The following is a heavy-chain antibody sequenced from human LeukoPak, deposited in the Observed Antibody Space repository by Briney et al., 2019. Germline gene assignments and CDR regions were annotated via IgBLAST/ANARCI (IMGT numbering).Heavy chain of an antibody. D-gene: IGHD3-16*01. J-gene: IGHJ4*02. V-gene: IGHV3-30*02. Sequence: PGGSLRLSCAASGFTFSSYGMHWVRQAPGKGLEWVAFIRYDGSNKYYADSVKGRFTISRDNSKNTLYLQMNSLRAEDTAVYYCAKDPSRRDWGYFDYWGQGTLVTVSS. CDR2: IRYDGSNK. CDR1: GFTFSSYG. CDR3: AKDPSRRDWGYFDY.